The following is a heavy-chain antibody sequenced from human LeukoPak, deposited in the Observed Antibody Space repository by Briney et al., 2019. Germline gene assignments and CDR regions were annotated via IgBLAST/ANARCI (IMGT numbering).Heavy chain of an antibody. D-gene: IGHD2-2*01. CDR3: ARVQGYCSSTSCYPDTNFDY. J-gene: IGHJ4*02. Sequence: ASVKVSCKASGYTFTGYYMHWVRQAPGQGLEWMGWIDPNSGGTNYAQKFQGRVTMTRDTSISTAYMELSRLRSDDTAVYYCARVQGYCSSTSCYPDTNFDYWGQGTLVTVSS. CDR2: IDPNSGGT. V-gene: IGHV1-2*02. CDR1: GYTFTGYY.